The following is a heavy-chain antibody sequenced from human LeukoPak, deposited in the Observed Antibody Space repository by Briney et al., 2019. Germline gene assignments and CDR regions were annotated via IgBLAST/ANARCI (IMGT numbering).Heavy chain of an antibody. J-gene: IGHJ4*02. Sequence: ASVKVSCKASGYTFTSYYMHWVRRAPGQGLEWMGIINPSGGSTSYAQKFQGRVTMTRDTSTSTVYMELSSLRSEDTAVYYCARASSSGNFDYWGQGTLVTVSS. CDR3: ARASSSGNFDY. D-gene: IGHD3-22*01. V-gene: IGHV1-46*01. CDR1: GYTFTSYY. CDR2: INPSGGST.